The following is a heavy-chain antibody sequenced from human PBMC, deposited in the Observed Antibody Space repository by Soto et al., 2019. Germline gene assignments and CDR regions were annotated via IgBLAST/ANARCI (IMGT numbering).Heavy chain of an antibody. D-gene: IGHD1-26*01. CDR2: INSDGSNT. V-gene: IGHV3-74*01. J-gene: IGHJ3*02. CDR3: IRDYGGVGSTAAFDI. Sequence: GGSLRLSCAASGFTFRSYWMHWVRQAPGKGLVWVSRINSDGSNTSYADSVKGRFTISRDNAKNTLSLQMNSLRAEDTAVYYCIRDYGGVGSTAAFDIWGQGTMVTAS. CDR1: GFTFRSYW.